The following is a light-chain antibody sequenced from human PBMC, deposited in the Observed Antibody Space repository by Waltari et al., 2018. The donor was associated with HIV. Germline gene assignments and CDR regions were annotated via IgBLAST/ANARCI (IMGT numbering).Light chain of an antibody. CDR2: EVT. CDR3: SSFADRDGFYVV. J-gene: IGLJ2*01. V-gene: IGLV2-8*01. CDR1: NSDIGSYDY. Sequence: QSALTQPPSASGSPGPSVTLSCTGSNSDIGSYDYVSWYQLHPGKAPRLVISEVTKRPSGVSDRFSGSKSANTAFLTVSALQAEDEADYYCSSFADRDGFYVVFGGGTRLTVL.